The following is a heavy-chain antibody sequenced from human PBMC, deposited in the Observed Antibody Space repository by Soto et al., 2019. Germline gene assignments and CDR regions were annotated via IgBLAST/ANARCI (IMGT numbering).Heavy chain of an antibody. CDR3: CVVKRRDQYSLSGYWFNP. J-gene: IGHJ5*02. CDR1: GFTFSSYE. V-gene: IGHV3-48*03. Sequence: PGGSLRLSCAASGFTFSSYEMNWVRQAPGKGLEWVSYISSSGSTIYYADSVEGRFTISRDNAKNSLYLQMNSLRIEDTAIYYCCVVKRRDQYSLSGYWFNPWGPGTLVTVSS. CDR2: ISSSGSTI. D-gene: IGHD2-15*01.